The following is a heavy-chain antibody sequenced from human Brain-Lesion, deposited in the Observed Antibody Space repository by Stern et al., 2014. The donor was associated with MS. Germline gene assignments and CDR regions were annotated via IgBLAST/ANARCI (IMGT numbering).Heavy chain of an antibody. CDR3: ATLSPGAGGNYYRHFDY. CDR2: FDPEDGET. D-gene: IGHD1-26*01. CDR1: GYTLTELS. V-gene: IGHV1-24*01. J-gene: IGHJ4*02. Sequence: VQLEESGAEVKTPGASVKVSCKVSGYTLTELSMHWVRQAPRKGLEWMGGFDPEDGETIYAQKFQGRVTMTEDTSTDTAYMELSSLRSEDTAVYYCATLSPGAGGNYYRHFDYWGQGTLVTVSS.